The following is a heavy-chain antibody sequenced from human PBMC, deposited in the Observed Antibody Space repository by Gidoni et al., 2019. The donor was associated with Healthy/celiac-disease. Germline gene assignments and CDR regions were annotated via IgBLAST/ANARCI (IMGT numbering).Heavy chain of an antibody. D-gene: IGHD2-2*01. CDR1: VGSISSSSYY. CDR3: ASTPWASQTIPWTRGAYDI. Sequence: QLQLQESGPGLVKPSATLSLTCTVSVGSISSSSYYWGWIRQPPGKGLEWIGSIYYSGGTYYNQSLKNQVTISEDTAKNQFSMKLSSVTAADTAVYYCASTPWASQTIPWTRGAYDIWGQGTMVTVSS. J-gene: IGHJ3*02. CDR2: IYYSGGT. V-gene: IGHV4-39*07.